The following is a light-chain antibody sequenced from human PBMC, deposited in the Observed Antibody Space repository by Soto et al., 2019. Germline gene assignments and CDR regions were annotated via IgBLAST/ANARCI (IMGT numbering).Light chain of an antibody. CDR3: QSYDRSLIGVV. V-gene: IGLV1-40*01. J-gene: IGLJ2*01. CDR2: GDT. CDR1: SSNIGAGFD. Sequence: QSVLTQSPSVSGAPGQRVTISCTGSSSNIGAGFDVHWYQQLPGTAPKLLIYGDTNRPSGVPDRFSGSKSGTSASLAITGLRAEDESDYYCQSYDRSLIGVVFGGGTKLTVL.